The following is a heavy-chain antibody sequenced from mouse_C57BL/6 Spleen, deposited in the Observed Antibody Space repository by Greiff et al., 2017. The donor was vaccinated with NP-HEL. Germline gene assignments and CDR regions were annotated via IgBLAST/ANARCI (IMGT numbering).Heavy chain of an antibody. J-gene: IGHJ1*03. CDR1: GYSITSGYY. Sequence: VQLKESGPGLVKPSQSLSLTCSVTGYSITSGYYWNWIRQFPGNKLEWMGYISYDGSNNYNPSLKNRISITRDTSKNQFFLKLNSVTTEDTATYYCAREDGYSYFDVWGTGTTVTVSS. CDR2: ISYDGSN. V-gene: IGHV3-6*01. CDR3: AREDGYSYFDV. D-gene: IGHD2-3*01.